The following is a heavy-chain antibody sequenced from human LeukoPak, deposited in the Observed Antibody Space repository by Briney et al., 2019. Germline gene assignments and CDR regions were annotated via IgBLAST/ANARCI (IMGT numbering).Heavy chain of an antibody. CDR3: ARRALAAAPHLHY. V-gene: IGHV1-69*13. CDR1: GGTFSSYA. CDR2: IIPIFGTA. Sequence: GASVKASCKASGGTFSSYAISWVRQAPGQGLEWMGGIIPIFGTANYAQKFQGRVTITADESTSTAYMERSSLRSEDTAVYYCARRALAAAPHLHYWGQGTLLTVPS. J-gene: IGHJ4*02. D-gene: IGHD6-13*01.